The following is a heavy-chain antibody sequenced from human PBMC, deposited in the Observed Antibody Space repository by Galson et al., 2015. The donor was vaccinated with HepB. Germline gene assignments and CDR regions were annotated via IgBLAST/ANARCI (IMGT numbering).Heavy chain of an antibody. Sequence: SLRLSCAASGFTFTNYWIHWVRQAPGKGLEWVAAISGPGDSTYYADSVKGRFTISRDNSKNTLYLLMNSLRVEDTAVYYCVRKPPGYSSSSVNFDYWGQGTRVTVSS. CDR2: ISGPGDST. CDR3: VRKPPGYSSSSVNFDY. J-gene: IGHJ4*02. V-gene: IGHV3-23*01. D-gene: IGHD6-6*01. CDR1: GFTFTNYW.